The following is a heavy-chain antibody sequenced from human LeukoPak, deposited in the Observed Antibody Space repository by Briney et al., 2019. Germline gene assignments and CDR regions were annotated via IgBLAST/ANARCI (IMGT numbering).Heavy chain of an antibody. CDR1: GGSFSGYY. Sequence: SSETLSLTCAVYGGSFSGYYWSWIRQPPGKGLEWIGEINHSGSTNYNPSLKSRVTISVDTSKNQFSLKLSSVTAADTAVYYCARRLSHGDYFFFDYWGQGTLVTVSS. V-gene: IGHV4-34*01. CDR2: INHSGST. CDR3: ARRLSHGDYFFFDY. J-gene: IGHJ4*02. D-gene: IGHD4-17*01.